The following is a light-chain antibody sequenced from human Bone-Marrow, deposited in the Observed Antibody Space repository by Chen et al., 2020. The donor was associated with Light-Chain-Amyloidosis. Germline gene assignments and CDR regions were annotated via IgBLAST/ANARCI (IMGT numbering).Light chain of an antibody. CDR3: QSADSSGTYEVI. CDR2: RDT. CDR1: DLPTKY. V-gene: IGLV3-25*03. Sequence: SYELTQPPSVSVSPGQTARITCSGDDLPTKYAYWYRQKPGQAPGLVIDRDTERPSGFSERFSGSSSGTTATLTISGVQAEDEADYHCQSADSSGTYEVIFGGGTKLTVL. J-gene: IGLJ2*01.